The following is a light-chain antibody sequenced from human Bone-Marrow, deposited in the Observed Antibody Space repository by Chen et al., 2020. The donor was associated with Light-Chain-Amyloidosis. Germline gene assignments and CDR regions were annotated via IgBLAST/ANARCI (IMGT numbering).Light chain of an antibody. V-gene: IGLV3-25*03. CDR2: RDT. Sequence: SYELTHLPSVSVSPGQTARFTCSVDDLPTKYAYWYQQKPGQAPVLVIHRDTERPSGISERFAGSSSGTTATLTISGGQAEDEADYHCQSADSSGTYEVIFGGGTKLTVL. CDR1: DLPTKY. J-gene: IGLJ2*01. CDR3: QSADSSGTYEVI.